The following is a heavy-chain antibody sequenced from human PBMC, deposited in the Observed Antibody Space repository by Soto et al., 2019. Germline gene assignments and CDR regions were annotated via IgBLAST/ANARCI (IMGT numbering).Heavy chain of an antibody. CDR2: ISSSGTV. J-gene: IGHJ6*01. Sequence: SETLSLTCSVSGGSIRDYFWTWIRQSPGRGLEWIGYISSSGTVKYNSSLKSRVTISLDRSRNQFSLKLSSVPAADTAVYFCGRDRKLDSPSNYYYYGMNVCGQGSPVTVSS. D-gene: IGHD1-1*01. CDR1: GGSIRDYF. CDR3: GRDRKLDSPSNYYYYGMNV. V-gene: IGHV4-59*01.